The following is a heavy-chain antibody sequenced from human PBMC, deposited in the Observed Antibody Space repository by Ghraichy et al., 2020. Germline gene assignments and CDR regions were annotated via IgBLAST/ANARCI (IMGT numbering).Heavy chain of an antibody. CDR2: IKQDGSEK. J-gene: IGHJ4*02. V-gene: IGHV3-7*01. CDR1: GFTFSSYW. CDR3: ARAPYSGSYFDY. Sequence: GGSLRLSCAASGFTFSSYWMTWVRQAPGKGLEWVANIKQDGSEKYYVDSVKGRFTISRDNARNSLYLQMNSLRAEDTAVYYCARAPYSGSYFDYWGQGTLVTVSS. D-gene: IGHD1-26*01.